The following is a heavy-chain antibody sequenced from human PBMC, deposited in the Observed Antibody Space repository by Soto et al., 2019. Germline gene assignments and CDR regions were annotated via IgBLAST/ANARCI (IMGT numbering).Heavy chain of an antibody. CDR1: GGSISSSNW. V-gene: IGHV4-4*02. CDR3: ARAWQYSSGFFDY. CDR2: IYYSGST. D-gene: IGHD6-19*01. J-gene: IGHJ4*02. Sequence: PSETLSLTCAVSGGSISSSNWWSWVRQPPGKGLEWIGYIYYSGSTNYNPSLKSRVTISVDTSKNQFSLKLSSVTAADTAVYYCARAWQYSSGFFDYWGQGTLVTVSS.